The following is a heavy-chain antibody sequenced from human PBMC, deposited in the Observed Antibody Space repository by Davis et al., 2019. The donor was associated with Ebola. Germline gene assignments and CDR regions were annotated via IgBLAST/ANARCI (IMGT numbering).Heavy chain of an antibody. Sequence: ASVKVSCKASGYTFTSYGISWVRQAPGQGLEWMGWISAYNGNTNYAQKFQGWVTMTRDTSISTAYMELSRLRSDDTAVYYCARDQQLRDYYYYGMDVWGQGTTVTVSS. CDR2: ISAYNGNT. CDR3: ARDQQLRDYYYYGMDV. V-gene: IGHV1-18*01. D-gene: IGHD2-2*01. CDR1: GYTFTSYG. J-gene: IGHJ6*02.